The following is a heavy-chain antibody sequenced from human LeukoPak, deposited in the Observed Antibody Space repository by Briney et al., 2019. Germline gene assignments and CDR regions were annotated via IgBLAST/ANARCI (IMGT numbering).Heavy chain of an antibody. J-gene: IGHJ4*02. D-gene: IGHD6-19*01. V-gene: IGHV5-51*01. CDR1: GYTFTTYW. CDR3: ARREAVAGTEDFLDX. CDR2: IYPGDSDT. Sequence: GESLKISCKGSGYTFTTYWIGWVRQIPGKGLEWMGIIYPGDSDTRYSPSFQGQVTISADRSISTAYLQWSSLKASDTAIYYCARREAVAGTEDFLDXXGQGXXVTV.